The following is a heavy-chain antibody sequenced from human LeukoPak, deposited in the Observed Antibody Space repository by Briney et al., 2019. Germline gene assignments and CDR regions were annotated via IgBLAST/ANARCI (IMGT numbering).Heavy chain of an antibody. D-gene: IGHD4-17*01. CDR2: IYPGESIYAREST. CDR1: GVSISSYY. Sequence: SETLSLTCTVSGVSISSYYRSWIRQPAGNGLEWIGRIYPGESIYARESTYYNPSLKSRVTLSGDTSRNQLSLKLASVTAADTAVYYCVGDPTTVTTFFDPWGQGTLVTVSS. V-gene: IGHV4-4*07. CDR3: VGDPTTVTTFFDP. J-gene: IGHJ5*02.